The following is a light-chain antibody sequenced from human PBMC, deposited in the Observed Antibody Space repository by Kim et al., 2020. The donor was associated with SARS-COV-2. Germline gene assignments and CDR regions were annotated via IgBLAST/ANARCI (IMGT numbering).Light chain of an antibody. CDR3: QQYGSSPGT. J-gene: IGKJ1*01. V-gene: IGKV3-20*01. CDR1: QSVSSSY. CDR2: GAS. Sequence: SPGERATRSCRASQSVSSSYLAWYQQKPGQAPRLRIYGASSRATGIPDRFSGSGSGTDFTLTISRLEPEDFAVYYCQQYGSSPGTFGQGTKVEIK.